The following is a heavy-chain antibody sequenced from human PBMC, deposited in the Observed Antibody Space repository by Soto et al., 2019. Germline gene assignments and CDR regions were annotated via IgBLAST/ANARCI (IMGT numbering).Heavy chain of an antibody. Sequence: SETLSLTCTVSGGSIRRGGYYWSWVRQNPRKGLEWIGNIYYSGNTYYNPSLKSRLTISVDTSKNQFSLNLSSVTAADTAVYYCARDRLMATAGTARHYFGLDVWGQGTTVTVSS. V-gene: IGHV4-31*03. CDR3: ARDRLMATAGTARHYFGLDV. D-gene: IGHD5-18*01. CDR1: GGSIRRGGYY. J-gene: IGHJ6*02. CDR2: IYYSGNT.